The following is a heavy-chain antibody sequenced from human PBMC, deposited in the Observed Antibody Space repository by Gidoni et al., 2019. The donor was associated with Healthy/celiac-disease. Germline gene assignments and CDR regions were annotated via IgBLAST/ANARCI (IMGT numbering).Heavy chain of an antibody. CDR1: GFTFRSDG. V-gene: IGHV3-30*18. CDR3: AKDTGGLLTITMIANP. CDR2: ISYDGSNK. D-gene: IGHD3-22*01. J-gene: IGHJ4*02. Sequence: QVQLVESGGGVVQPGRSLRLSCAASGFTFRSDGMHWVRLAPGKGLEWVAVISYDGSNKYYADSVKGRFTISRDNSKNTLYLQMNSLRAEDTAVYYCAKDTGGLLTITMIANPWGQGTLVTVSS.